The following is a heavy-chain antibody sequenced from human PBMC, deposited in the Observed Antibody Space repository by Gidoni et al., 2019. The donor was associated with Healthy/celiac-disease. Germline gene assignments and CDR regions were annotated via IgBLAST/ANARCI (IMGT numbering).Heavy chain of an antibody. CDR3: ARDSGLPTPFELFDY. CDR1: GSAFTGYY. J-gene: IGHJ4*02. V-gene: IGHV1-2*02. Sequence: QVQLVQSGAEVKKPGASVKASCMASGSAFTGYYMHWVRQATGQGLEWMGCINPNSGGTNYAQKFQGRVTMTRDTSISTAYMELSRLRSDDTAVYYCARDSGLPTPFELFDYWGQGTLVTVSS. D-gene: IGHD3-10*01. CDR2: INPNSGGT.